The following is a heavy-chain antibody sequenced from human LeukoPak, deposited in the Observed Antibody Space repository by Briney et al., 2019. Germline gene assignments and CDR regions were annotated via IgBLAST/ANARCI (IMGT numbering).Heavy chain of an antibody. J-gene: IGHJ6*03. CDR3: ARRNLSREQLGYYYYMDV. CDR1: GGSISSSSYY. V-gene: IGHV4-39*01. Sequence: SETLSLTCTVSGGSISSSSYYWGWIRQPPGKGLEWIGSIYYSGSTYYNPSLKSRVTISVDTSKNQFSLKLSSVTAADTAVYYCARRNLSREQLGYYYYMDVWGKGTTVTVSS. D-gene: IGHD6-6*01. CDR2: IYYSGST.